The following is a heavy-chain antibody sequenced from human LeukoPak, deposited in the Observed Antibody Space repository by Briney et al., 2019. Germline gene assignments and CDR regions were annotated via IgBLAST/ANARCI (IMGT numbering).Heavy chain of an antibody. V-gene: IGHV3-23*01. J-gene: IGHJ4*02. D-gene: IGHD3-3*01. Sequence: GRSLRLSCAASGFTFSSYAMSWVRQAPGKGLEWVSAISGSGGSTYYADSVKGRFTISRDNSKNTLYLQVNSLRAEDTAVYYCAKDGDFWSGYTFDYWGQGTLVTVSS. CDR1: GFTFSSYA. CDR2: ISGSGGST. CDR3: AKDGDFWSGYTFDY.